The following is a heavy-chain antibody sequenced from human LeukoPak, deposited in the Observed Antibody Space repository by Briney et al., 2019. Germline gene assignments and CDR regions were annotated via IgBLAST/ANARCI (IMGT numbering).Heavy chain of an antibody. CDR3: ARRDSGWYYFHN. CDR2: IYYSGTT. J-gene: IGHJ4*02. D-gene: IGHD6-19*01. CDR1: GGSISSSSYY. V-gene: IGHV4-39*01. Sequence: PSETLSLTCTVSGGSISSSSYYWGWIRQPPGKGLEWIGSIYYSGTTYYNPSLKSRVTISVDTSKNQFSLKLSSVTAADTAVYYCARRDSGWYYFHNWGQGTLVAVSS.